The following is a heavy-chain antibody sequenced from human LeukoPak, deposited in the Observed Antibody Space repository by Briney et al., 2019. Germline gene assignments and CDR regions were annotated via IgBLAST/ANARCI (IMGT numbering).Heavy chain of an antibody. Sequence: SETLSLTCTASDGTISSYYWSWIRQPPGKGLEWIGYIYYSGSTNYNPSLKSRVTISVDTSKNQFSLKLSSVTAADTAVYYCARVIFNTSTPAFDIWGQGTMVTVSS. D-gene: IGHD3-3*02. CDR1: DGTISSYY. V-gene: IGHV4-59*01. J-gene: IGHJ3*02. CDR2: IYYSGST. CDR3: ARVIFNTSTPAFDI.